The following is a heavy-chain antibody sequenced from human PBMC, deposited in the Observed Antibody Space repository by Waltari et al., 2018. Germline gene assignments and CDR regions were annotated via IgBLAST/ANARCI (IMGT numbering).Heavy chain of an antibody. J-gene: IGHJ4*02. Sequence: QLQLQESGPGLVRPSGTLSLICAVSGYSMGSTDCRSWCRQPPGKGLEWIGQVRGDGRTNYNPSFASRVIISLDTSTHHFALEVTSATAADTALYYCARDRGRGLYLDTWGQGILVTV. CDR3: ARDRGRGLYLDT. D-gene: IGHD2-15*01. V-gene: IGHV4-4*02. CDR1: GYSMGSTDC. CDR2: VRGDGRT.